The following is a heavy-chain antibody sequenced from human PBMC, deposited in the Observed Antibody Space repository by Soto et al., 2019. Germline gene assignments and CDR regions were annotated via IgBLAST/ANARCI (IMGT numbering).Heavy chain of an antibody. CDR1: GYTFTNYG. J-gene: IGHJ3*02. CDR3: ARRDYDKRAHDI. Sequence: QVQLVQSGAEVKKPGASVKVSCKASGYTFTNYGFSWVRQAPGQGLEWMGWISAYNGDKKYAQKFQGRVTMTTDISERTADMELRSLRSDDTDMYYCARRDYDKRAHDIWGQGTMVTVSS. CDR2: ISAYNGDK. D-gene: IGHD3-22*01. V-gene: IGHV1-18*01.